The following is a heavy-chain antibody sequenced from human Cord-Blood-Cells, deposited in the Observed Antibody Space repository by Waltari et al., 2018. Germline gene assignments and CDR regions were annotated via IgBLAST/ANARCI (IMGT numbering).Heavy chain of an antibody. V-gene: IGHV4-59*01. Sequence: QVQLQESGPGLVKPSETLSLTCTVSGGSISSYYWSWIRQPPGKGLEWIGYIYNSGSTNYNPSLKSRVTISVDTSKNQFSLKLSSVTAADTAVYYCARAPSTQDFDYWGQGTLVTVSS. J-gene: IGHJ4*02. CDR3: ARAPSTQDFDY. D-gene: IGHD1-1*01. CDR1: GGSISSYY. CDR2: IYNSGST.